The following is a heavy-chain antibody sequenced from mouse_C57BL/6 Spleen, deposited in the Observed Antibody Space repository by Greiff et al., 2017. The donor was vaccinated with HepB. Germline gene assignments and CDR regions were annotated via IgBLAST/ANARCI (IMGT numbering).Heavy chain of an antibody. CDR1: GYTFTSYW. V-gene: IGHV1-69*01. J-gene: IGHJ2*01. CDR3: ARRGTTVVAPDY. CDR2: IDPSDSYT. D-gene: IGHD1-1*01. Sequence: VQLQQPGAELVMPGASVKLSCKASGYTFTSYWMHWVKQRPGQGLEWIGEIDPSDSYTNYNQKFKGKSTLTVDKSSSTAYMQLSSLTSEDSAVYYGARRGTTVVAPDYWGQGTTLTVSS.